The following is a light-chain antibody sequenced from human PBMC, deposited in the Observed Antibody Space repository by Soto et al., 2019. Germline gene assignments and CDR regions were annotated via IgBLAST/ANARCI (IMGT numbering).Light chain of an antibody. CDR2: GAS. CDR1: QSVSSTY. V-gene: IGKV3-20*01. J-gene: IGKJ2*01. Sequence: VLTQSPGTLSLSPGERATLSCRASQSVSSTYLAWYQHKPGQAPRLLIYGASRRATGIPDRFSGSGSGTDFTLTISRLEPEDFAVYYCQHYDNWPPYAFAQGTRVAIK. CDR3: QHYDNWPPYA.